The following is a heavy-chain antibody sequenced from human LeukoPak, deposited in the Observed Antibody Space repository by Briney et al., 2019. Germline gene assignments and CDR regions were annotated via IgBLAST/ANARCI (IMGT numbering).Heavy chain of an antibody. V-gene: IGHV3-21*01. Sequence: GGSLRLSCAASGFTFSSHTMSWVRQAPGKGLEWVSSISGSSSFIYYADSVKGRFTISRDNAKNSLYLQMNSLRAEDTAVYYCAILSAQVLLWFGHWGQGTLVTVSS. D-gene: IGHD3-10*01. CDR3: AILSAQVLLWFGH. J-gene: IGHJ4*02. CDR2: ISGSSSFI. CDR1: GFTFSSHT.